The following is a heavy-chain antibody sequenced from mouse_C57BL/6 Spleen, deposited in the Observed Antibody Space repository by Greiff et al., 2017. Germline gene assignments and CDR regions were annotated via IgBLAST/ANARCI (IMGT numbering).Heavy chain of an antibody. J-gene: IGHJ4*01. CDR3: ASNNYGSSYDYAMDY. V-gene: IGHV1-9*01. CDR1: GYTFTGYW. D-gene: IGHD1-1*01. CDR2: ILPGSGST. Sequence: VKLQQSGAELMKPGASVKLSCKATGYTFTGYWIAWVKQRPGHGLEWIGEILPGSGSTNYNEKFKGKATFTADTSSHTAYLQLSSLTTEDSAIDYCASNNYGSSYDYAMDYWGQGTSVTVSS.